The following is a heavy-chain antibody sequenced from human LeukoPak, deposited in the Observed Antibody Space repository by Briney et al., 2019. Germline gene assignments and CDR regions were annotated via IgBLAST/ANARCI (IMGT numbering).Heavy chain of an antibody. CDR2: ISAYKGNT. V-gene: IGHV1-18*01. D-gene: IGHD1-26*01. Sequence: ASVKVSCKASGYTFTSYGIRWVRQAPGQGLEWMGRISAYKGNTNYAQKLQGRVTMTTDTSTSTAYMELRSLRSDDTAVYYCARDSGSYYGYYYYYGMDVWGQGTTVTVSS. CDR1: GYTFTSYG. CDR3: ARDSGSYYGYYYYYGMDV. J-gene: IGHJ6*02.